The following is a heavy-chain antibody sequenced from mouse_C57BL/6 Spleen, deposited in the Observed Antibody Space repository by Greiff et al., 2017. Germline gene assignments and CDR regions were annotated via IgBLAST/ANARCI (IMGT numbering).Heavy chain of an antibody. CDR1: GFTFTDYY. J-gene: IGHJ3*01. V-gene: IGHV7-3*01. CDR2: IRNKANGDTT. D-gene: IGHD2-4*01. Sequence: EVKLMESGGGLVQPGGSLSLSCAASGFTFTDYYMSWVRQPPGKALEWLGFIRNKANGDTTEYSASVKGRFTISRDNSQRFLYLQIDARRAADSATYYSASYSDWAWFAYWGQGTLVTVSA. CDR3: ASYSDWAWFAY.